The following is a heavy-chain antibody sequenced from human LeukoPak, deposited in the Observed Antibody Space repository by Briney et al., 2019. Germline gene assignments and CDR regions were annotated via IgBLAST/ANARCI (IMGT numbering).Heavy chain of an antibody. J-gene: IGHJ3*02. Sequence: GGSLRLSCAASGFTFSSYEMNWVRQAPGKGLEWVSYISSSASTIYYADSVTGRFTISRDNAKNSLYLQMNSLRAEDTAVYYCARDHRRGSDDAFDIWGQGTMVTVSS. CDR1: GFTFSSYE. CDR3: ARDHRRGSDDAFDI. D-gene: IGHD1-26*01. V-gene: IGHV3-48*03. CDR2: ISSSASTI.